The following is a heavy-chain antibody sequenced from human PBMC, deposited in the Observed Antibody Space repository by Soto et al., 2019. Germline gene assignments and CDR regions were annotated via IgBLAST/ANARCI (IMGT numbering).Heavy chain of an antibody. Sequence: GGSLRLSCAASRFSFSNYWMHWVRQAPGKGLVWVSRINSDGSSTSYADSVKGRFTISRDNAEKPLYLQMNSLRAEDTALYYCARDVDRRYYFNYWGQGTLVTVSS. D-gene: IGHD5-12*01. CDR1: RFSFSNYW. V-gene: IGHV3-74*01. CDR3: ARDVDRRYYFNY. J-gene: IGHJ4*02. CDR2: INSDGSST.